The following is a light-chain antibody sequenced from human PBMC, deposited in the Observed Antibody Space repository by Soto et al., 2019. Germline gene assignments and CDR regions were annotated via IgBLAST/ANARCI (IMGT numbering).Light chain of an antibody. J-gene: IGKJ2*01. CDR2: GAS. Sequence: EIVMTQSPATLSVSPGERATLSCRASQSVSSNLAWYQQKPGQAPGLLLYGASTRATGIPARFSGSGSGTEFTLTISSLQSEDSALYYCQQYNSWPLTFGQGTKLEI. CDR3: QQYNSWPLT. V-gene: IGKV3-15*01. CDR1: QSVSSN.